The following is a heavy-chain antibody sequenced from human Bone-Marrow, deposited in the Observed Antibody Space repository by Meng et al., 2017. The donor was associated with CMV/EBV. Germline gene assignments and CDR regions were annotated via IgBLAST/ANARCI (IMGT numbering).Heavy chain of an antibody. CDR3: VGAFDI. Sequence: RGSLRLSCAASGLTFSSYAMHWVRQAPGKGLEWVAVISYDGSNKYYADSVKGRFTISRDNSKNTLYLQMNSLRAEDTAVYYCVGAFDIWGQGTMVTVSS. V-gene: IGHV3-30-3*01. CDR1: GLTFSSYA. CDR2: ISYDGSNK. J-gene: IGHJ3*02. D-gene: IGHD3-16*01.